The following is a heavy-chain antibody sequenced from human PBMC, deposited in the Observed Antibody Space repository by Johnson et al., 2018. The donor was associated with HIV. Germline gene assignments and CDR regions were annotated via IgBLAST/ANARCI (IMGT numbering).Heavy chain of an antibody. D-gene: IGHD3-22*01. CDR2: LYSGDPT. CDR3: ARDSYYYDYDAFDI. J-gene: IGHJ3*02. Sequence: MLLVESGGGLVQPGGSLRLSCASGFTVSTNYMSWVRQAPGKGLEWVSVLYSGDPTYYADSVKGRFTISRDNSKNTLYLQMNSLRAEDTAIYYCARDSYYYDYDAFDIWGRGTMVTVSS. V-gene: IGHV3-66*01. CDR1: GFTVSTNY.